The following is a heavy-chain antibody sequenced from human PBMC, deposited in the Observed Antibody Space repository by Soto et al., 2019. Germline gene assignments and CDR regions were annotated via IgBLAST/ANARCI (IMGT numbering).Heavy chain of an antibody. Sequence: PGGSLRLSCAASGFTFSSYSMNWVRQAPGQGLEWVSSISSSSSYIYYADSVKGRFAISRDNAKNSLYLQMNSLRAEDTAVYYCARDGSGGTRYYFDYWGQGTLVTVSS. CDR3: ARDGSGGTRYYFDY. V-gene: IGHV3-21*01. CDR1: GFTFSSYS. D-gene: IGHD1-1*01. CDR2: ISSSSSYI. J-gene: IGHJ4*02.